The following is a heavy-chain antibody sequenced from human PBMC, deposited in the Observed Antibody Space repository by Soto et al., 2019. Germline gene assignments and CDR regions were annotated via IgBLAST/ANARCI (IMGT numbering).Heavy chain of an antibody. CDR1: GFTFSDYY. Sequence: GGSLRLSCAASGFTFSDYYMSWIRQAPGKGLEWVSYISSSGSTIYYADSVKGRFTISRDNAKNSLYLQMNSLRAEDTAVYYCASGTGLELYYYYGMDVWGQGTTVTVSS. CDR3: ASGTGLELYYYYGMDV. J-gene: IGHJ6*02. V-gene: IGHV3-11*01. CDR2: ISSSGSTI. D-gene: IGHD1-7*01.